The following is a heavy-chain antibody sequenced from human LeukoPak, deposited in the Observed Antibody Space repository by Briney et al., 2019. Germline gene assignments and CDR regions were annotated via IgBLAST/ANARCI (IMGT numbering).Heavy chain of an antibody. CDR3: ARSIVVVPAAMQGYYYYYMDV. CDR2: IYYSGST. CDR1: GGSISSYY. J-gene: IGHJ6*03. V-gene: IGHV4-59*08. D-gene: IGHD2-2*01. Sequence: KPSETLSLTCTVSGGSISSYYWSWIRQPPGKGLEWIGYIYYSGSTNYNPSLKSRVTISVDTSKNQFSLKLSSVTAADTAVYYCARSIVVVPAAMQGYYYYYMDVWGKGTTVTVSS.